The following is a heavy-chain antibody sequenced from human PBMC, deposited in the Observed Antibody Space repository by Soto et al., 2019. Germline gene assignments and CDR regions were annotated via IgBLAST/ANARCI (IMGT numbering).Heavy chain of an antibody. CDR2: IYYSGST. CDR1: GGSISSYY. D-gene: IGHD1-7*01. CDR3: ARGVTGTNVYYYYYMDV. Sequence: SETLSLTCTVSGGSISSYYWSWIRQPPGKGLEWIGYIYYSGSTNYNPSLKSRVTISVDTSKNQFSLKLSSVTAADTAVYYCARGVTGTNVYYYYYMDVWGKGTTVTVSS. V-gene: IGHV4-59*08. J-gene: IGHJ6*03.